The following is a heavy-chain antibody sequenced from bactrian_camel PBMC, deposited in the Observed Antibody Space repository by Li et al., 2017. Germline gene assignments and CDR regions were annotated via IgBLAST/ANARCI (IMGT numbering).Heavy chain of an antibody. V-gene: IGHV3S40*01. J-gene: IGHJ6*01. CDR2: IDSGGGST. CDR1: GFTFSSYA. Sequence: VQLVESGGGLVQPGGSLRLSCAASGFTFSSYAMSWVRQAPGKGLEWVSAIDSGGGSTYYADSVKGRFTVSRDNAKNTVYLQLNSLKTEDMAMYYCAKDWGNWHFVAVTFAYWGQGTQVTVS. D-gene: IGHD5*01. CDR3: AKDWGNWHFVAVTFAY.